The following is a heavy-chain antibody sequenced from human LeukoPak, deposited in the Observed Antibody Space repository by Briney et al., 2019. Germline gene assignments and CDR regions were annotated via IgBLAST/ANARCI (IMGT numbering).Heavy chain of an antibody. V-gene: IGHV3-30*03. CDR3: VKGSVTYTGGYFDY. CDR2: ISYDGTNK. Sequence: PGGSLRLSCAASGFTFSNYGMHWVRQAPGKGLEWVAVISYDGTNKYYADSVRGRFTISRDNAKDTLSLQMNSLRAEDTAVYYCVKGSVTYTGGYFDYWGQGTLVTVSS. J-gene: IGHJ4*02. CDR1: GFTFSNYG. D-gene: IGHD3-10*01.